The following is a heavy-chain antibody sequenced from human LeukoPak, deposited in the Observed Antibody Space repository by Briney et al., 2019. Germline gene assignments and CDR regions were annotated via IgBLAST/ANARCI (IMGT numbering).Heavy chain of an antibody. V-gene: IGHV3-74*01. CDR3: VSFYETY. J-gene: IGHJ4*02. CDR1: GNYW. CDR2: INSDGSWT. Sequence: PGGSLRLSCAASGNYWMHWVRQAPGKGLVWVSHINSDGSWTSYADSVKGRFTISKDNAKNTVYLQMNSLRAEDTAVYYCVSFYETYGGRGTLVTVS. D-gene: IGHD2/OR15-2a*01.